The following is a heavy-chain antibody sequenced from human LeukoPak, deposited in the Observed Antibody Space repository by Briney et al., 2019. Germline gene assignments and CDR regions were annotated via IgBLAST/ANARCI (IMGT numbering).Heavy chain of an antibody. J-gene: IGHJ4*02. D-gene: IGHD1-26*01. V-gene: IGHV3-7*03. CDR3: ARLVGDVTTWDC. CDR1: GFSFSNYW. CDR2: IKQDESEK. Sequence: GGSLRLSCTASGFSFSNYWMSWVCQAPGKGLEWVASIKQDESEKYYVDSVKGRFTTSRDNAKSSLYLQMNALRGEDTAVYYCARLVGDVTTWDCWGQGTLVTVSS.